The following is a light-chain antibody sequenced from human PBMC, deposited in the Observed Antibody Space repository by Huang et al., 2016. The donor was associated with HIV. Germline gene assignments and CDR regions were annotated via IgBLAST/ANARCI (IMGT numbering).Light chain of an antibody. CDR2: KAS. CDR3: QQYNSYSWT. J-gene: IGKJ1*01. Sequence: DIQMTQSPSTLSASVGDRVTITCRASQSISSWVAWYQQKPGKAPKPLIYKASSLESGVPSRFSGSGSGTEFTLTISSLQPDDFATYYCQQYNSYSWTFGQGTKVEIK. V-gene: IGKV1-5*03. CDR1: QSISSW.